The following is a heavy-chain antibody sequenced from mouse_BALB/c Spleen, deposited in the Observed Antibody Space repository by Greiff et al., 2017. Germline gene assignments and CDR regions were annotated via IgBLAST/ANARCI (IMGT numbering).Heavy chain of an antibody. CDR1: GFNIKDYY. V-gene: IGHV14-4*02. CDR2: IDPENGDT. Sequence: VQLQQSGAELVRSGASVKLSCTASGFNIKDYYMHWVKQRPEQGLEWIGWIDPENGDTEYAPKFQGKATMTADTSSNTAYLQLSSLTSEDTAVYYCNLLTTATPWFAYWGQGTLVTVSA. J-gene: IGHJ3*01. CDR3: NLLTTATPWFAY. D-gene: IGHD1-2*01.